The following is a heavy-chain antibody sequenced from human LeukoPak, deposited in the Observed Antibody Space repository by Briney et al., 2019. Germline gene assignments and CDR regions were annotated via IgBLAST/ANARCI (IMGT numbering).Heavy chain of an antibody. D-gene: IGHD6-13*01. J-gene: IGHJ5*02. CDR2: IHNSGSI. CDR3: ARWLYSSSWSRCFDP. CDR1: RFTFRNYG. Sequence: GSLRLSCAASRFTFRNYGMRWVRQPPGKGLEWIGYIHNSGSINYNPSLKSRVTISVDTSRNQFSLKLTSVTAADTAVYYCARWLYSSSWSRCFDPWGQGTLVTVSS. V-gene: IGHV4-59*01.